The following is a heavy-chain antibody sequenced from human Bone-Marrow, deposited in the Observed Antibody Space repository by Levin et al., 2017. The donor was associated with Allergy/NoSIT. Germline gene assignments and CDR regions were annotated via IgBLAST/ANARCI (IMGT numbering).Heavy chain of an antibody. V-gene: IGHV1-18*01. Sequence: ASVKVSCKASGYTFTSYGISWVRQAPGQGLEWMGWISAYNGNTNYAQKLQGRVTMTTDTSTSTAYMELRSLRSDDTAVYYCARVNIVVVPAAIKPMDYYYGMDVWGQGTTVTVSS. J-gene: IGHJ6*02. CDR3: ARVNIVVVPAAIKPMDYYYGMDV. CDR1: GYTFTSYG. CDR2: ISAYNGNT. D-gene: IGHD2-2*01.